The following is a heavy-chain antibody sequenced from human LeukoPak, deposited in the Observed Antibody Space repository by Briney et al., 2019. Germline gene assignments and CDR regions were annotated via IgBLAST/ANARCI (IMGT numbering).Heavy chain of an antibody. CDR2: ISYDGSDK. D-gene: IGHD2/OR15-2a*01. J-gene: IGHJ4*02. CDR3: AKEILSTADY. V-gene: IGHV3-30*18. CDR1: GFTFSTYG. Sequence: PGGSLRLSCAASGFTFSTYGMHWVRQAPGKGLEWVAVISYDGSDKYYAGSLKGRVTISRDNSKNTLYLQMNSPRTDDTAVYYCAKEILSTADYWGQGILLTISS.